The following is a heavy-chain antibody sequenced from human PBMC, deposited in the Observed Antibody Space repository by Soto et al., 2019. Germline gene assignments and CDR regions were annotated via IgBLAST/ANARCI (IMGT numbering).Heavy chain of an antibody. D-gene: IGHD3-16*01. CDR2: IKTDGSST. J-gene: IGHJ4*02. V-gene: IGHV3-74*01. CDR1: GFTFSSYW. CDR3: ARVGVGHYEFDY. Sequence: EVQLVESGGALVQPGGSLRLSCAASGFTFSSYWMHWVRQVPGEGLVWVSRIKTDGSSTSYADSVKGRFTISRDNAKNTMYLQMNSLGAEDTAVYYCARVGVGHYEFDYWGQRTLVTVSS.